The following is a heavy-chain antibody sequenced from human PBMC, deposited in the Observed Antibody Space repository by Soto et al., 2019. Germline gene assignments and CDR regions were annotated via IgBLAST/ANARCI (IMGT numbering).Heavy chain of an antibody. CDR2: INPNSGGT. Sequence: QVQLVQSGAEVKKPGASVKVSCKASGYTFTGYYMHWVRQAPGQGLAWMGWINPNSGGTNYAQKFQGWVTMTRDTSISTAYMELSRLRSDDTAVYYCARGGEGWFGELLSDGQFDYWGQGTLVTVSS. D-gene: IGHD3-10*01. CDR3: ARGGEGWFGELLSDGQFDY. J-gene: IGHJ4*02. CDR1: GYTFTGYY. V-gene: IGHV1-2*04.